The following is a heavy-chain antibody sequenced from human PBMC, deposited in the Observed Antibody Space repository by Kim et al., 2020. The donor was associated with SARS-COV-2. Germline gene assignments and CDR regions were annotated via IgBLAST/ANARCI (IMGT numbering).Heavy chain of an antibody. CDR2: ICYDGSNK. V-gene: IGHV3-33*08. CDR3: AREVLGDYYDSSGYFFEAFDM. D-gene: IGHD3-22*01. J-gene: IGHJ3*02. CDR1: GFTFSSYV. Sequence: GGSLRLSCAASGFTFSSYVMHWVRQAPGKGLEWVAVICYDGSNKYYADSVKGRFTISRDNSKNTLYLQMNSLRAEDTAVYYCAREVLGDYYDSSGYFFEAFDMGARGPVVT.